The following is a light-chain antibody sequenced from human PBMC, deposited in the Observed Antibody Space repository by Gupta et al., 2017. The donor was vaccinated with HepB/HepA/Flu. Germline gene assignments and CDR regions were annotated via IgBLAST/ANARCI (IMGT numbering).Light chain of an antibody. CDR2: EVS. CDR3: NSYKRGSTYV. Sequence: QSALTQPASVSASPGQSITISCTGTSSDVGGYNYVSWYQQHPGKAPKLMIFEVSTRPSGISSRFSGSKSGNTAILTISGLQAEDEADYYCNSYKRGSTYVFGTGTKVTVL. J-gene: IGLJ1*01. CDR1: SSDVGGYNY. V-gene: IGLV2-14*03.